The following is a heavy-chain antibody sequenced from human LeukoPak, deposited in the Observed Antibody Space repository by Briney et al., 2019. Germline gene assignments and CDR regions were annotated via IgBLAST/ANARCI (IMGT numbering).Heavy chain of an antibody. CDR1: GGSISSGSYY. D-gene: IGHD3-16*01. CDR2: IYTSGST. CDR3: ARDTVITIGGVHDY. V-gene: IGHV4-61*02. Sequence: SETLSLTCTVSGGSISSGSYYWSWIRQPAGKGLEWIGRIYTSGSTNYNPSLKSRVTISVDTSKNQFSLKLSSVTAADTAVYYCARDTVITIGGVHDYWGQGTLVTVSS. J-gene: IGHJ4*02.